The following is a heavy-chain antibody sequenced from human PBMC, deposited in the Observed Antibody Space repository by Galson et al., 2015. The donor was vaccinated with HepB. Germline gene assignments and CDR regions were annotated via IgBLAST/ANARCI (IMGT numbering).Heavy chain of an antibody. D-gene: IGHD6-13*01. CDR3: AREKSSWTSPSFDY. CDR2: ISYDGSNK. V-gene: IGHV3-30-3*01. CDR1: GFTFSSYA. J-gene: IGHJ4*02. Sequence: SLRLSCAASGFTFSSYAMHWVRQAPGKGLEWVAVISYDGSNKYYADSVKGRFTISRDNSKNTLYLQMNSLRAEDTAVYYCAREKSSWTSPSFDYWGQGTLVTVSS.